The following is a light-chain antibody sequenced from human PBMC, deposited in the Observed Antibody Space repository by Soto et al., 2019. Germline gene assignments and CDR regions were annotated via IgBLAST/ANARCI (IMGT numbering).Light chain of an antibody. CDR1: QSVSSSF. V-gene: IGKV3-20*01. Sequence: EIVLTQSPGTLSLSPGERATLSYRASQSVSSSFLAWYQQKPGQAPRLLIYGASSRATGIPDRFSGSGSGTDFTLTISGLEPEDFAVYYCQQYDSSPWTFGQGTRVEIK. CDR3: QQYDSSPWT. J-gene: IGKJ1*01. CDR2: GAS.